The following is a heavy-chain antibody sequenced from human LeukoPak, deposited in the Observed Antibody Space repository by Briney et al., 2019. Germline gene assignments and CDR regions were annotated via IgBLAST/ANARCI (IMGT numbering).Heavy chain of an antibody. V-gene: IGHV1-69*06. D-gene: IGHD6-13*01. CDR3: ARHRRWYSSSWYYFDY. J-gene: IGHJ4*02. Sequence: SVKVSCTASGGTFSSYAISWVRQAPGQGLEWMGGIIPIFGTANYAQKFQGRVTITADKSTSTAYMELSSLRSEDTAVYYCARHRRWYSSSWYYFDYWGQGTLVTVSS. CDR2: IIPIFGTA. CDR1: GGTFSSYA.